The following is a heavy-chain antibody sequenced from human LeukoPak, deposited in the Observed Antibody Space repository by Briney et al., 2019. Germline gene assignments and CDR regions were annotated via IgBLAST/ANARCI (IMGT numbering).Heavy chain of an antibody. J-gene: IGHJ3*02. V-gene: IGHV4-31*03. Sequence: SETLSLTCTVSGGSISSSSYYWSWIRQHPGKGLEWIGYIYYSGSTYYNPSLKSRVTISADTSKNHFSLKLSSVTAADTAVYYCARDPPYYDSSGRDDAFDIWGQGTMVTVSS. CDR2: IYYSGST. CDR3: ARDPPYYDSSGRDDAFDI. D-gene: IGHD3-22*01. CDR1: GGSISSSSYY.